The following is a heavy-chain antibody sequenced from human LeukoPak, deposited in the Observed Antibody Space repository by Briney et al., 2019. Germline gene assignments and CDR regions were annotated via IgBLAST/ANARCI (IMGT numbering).Heavy chain of an antibody. Sequence: GASVKVSCKASGYTFTNYDINWARQATGQGLEWMGWMNPNSGNTGYAQKFQGRVTMTRNTSIGTAYMELSSLRSEDTAVYYCARVYYYDSSGSPNWFDPWGQGTLVTVSS. CDR2: MNPNSGNT. CDR3: ARVYYYDSSGSPNWFDP. D-gene: IGHD3-22*01. CDR1: GYTFTNYD. J-gene: IGHJ5*02. V-gene: IGHV1-8*01.